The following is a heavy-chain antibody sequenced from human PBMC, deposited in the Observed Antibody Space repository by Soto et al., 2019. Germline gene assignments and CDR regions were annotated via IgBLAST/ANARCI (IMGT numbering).Heavy chain of an antibody. CDR3: AKGGVGSTSNAFDI. CDR2: ISYDGSNK. J-gene: IGHJ3*02. D-gene: IGHD1-26*01. V-gene: IGHV3-30*18. CDR1: GFTVRSYG. Sequence: GSLRLSCAASGFTVRSYGMHWVRQAPAKGLEWVAVISYDGSNKYYADSVKGRFTISRDNSKNTLYLQMNSLRAEDAAVYYCAKGGVGSTSNAFDIWGQGTMVTVSS.